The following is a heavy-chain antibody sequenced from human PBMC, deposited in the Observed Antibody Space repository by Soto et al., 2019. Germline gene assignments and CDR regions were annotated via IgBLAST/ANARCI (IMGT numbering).Heavy chain of an antibody. V-gene: IGHV1-69*04. CDR1: GGTFSSYT. CDR3: ARDHDYSNYASDFDP. D-gene: IGHD4-4*01. Sequence: GASVKVSCKASGGTFSSYTISWVRQAPGQGLEWMGRIIPILGIANYAQKFQGRVTITAGKSTSTAYMELSSLRSEDTAVYYCARDHDYSNYASDFDPWGQGTLVTVSS. J-gene: IGHJ5*02. CDR2: IIPILGIA.